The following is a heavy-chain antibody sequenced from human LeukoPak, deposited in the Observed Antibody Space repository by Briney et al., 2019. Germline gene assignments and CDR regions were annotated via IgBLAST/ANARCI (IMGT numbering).Heavy chain of an antibody. V-gene: IGHV1-2*06. Sequence: SVTVSCMASRYTFTDYYMHWVRQAPGQALEWIGRINPNSGGTNYAQKFQGRVTMTRDTSISTAYMELSRLRSDDTAVYYCARSPFVYCSSTSCPYGMDVWGQGTTITVSS. CDR2: INPNSGGT. CDR3: ARSPFVYCSSTSCPYGMDV. D-gene: IGHD2-2*01. J-gene: IGHJ6*02. CDR1: RYTFTDYY.